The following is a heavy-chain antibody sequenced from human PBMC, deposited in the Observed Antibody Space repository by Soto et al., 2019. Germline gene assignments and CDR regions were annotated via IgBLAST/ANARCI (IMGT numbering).Heavy chain of an antibody. D-gene: IGHD6-6*01. CDR2: ISSNGVGT. CDR3: ARRARPDFYYMDV. Sequence: EVQLAESGGGLAQPGGSLRLSCAASGFTLSGYAMDWVRQAPGKGLEYVSGISSNGVGTYYANSVQGRFTISRDNSKNTVYLQRGSLRPEDMDVYYCARRARPDFYYMDVWGKGTTVTVSS. CDR1: GFTLSGYA. J-gene: IGHJ6*03. V-gene: IGHV3-64*01.